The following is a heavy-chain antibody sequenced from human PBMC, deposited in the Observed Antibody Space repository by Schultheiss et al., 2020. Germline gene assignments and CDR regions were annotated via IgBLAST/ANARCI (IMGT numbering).Heavy chain of an antibody. CDR2: ISYDGSNK. Sequence: SLRLSCAASGFTFSSYAMHWVRQAPGKGLEWVAVISYDGSNKYYADSVKGRFTISRDNAKNSLYLQMNSLKTEDTAVYYCTTSTPDYYGSELTEWGQGTLVTVSS. CDR1: GFTFSSYA. V-gene: IGHV3-30*04. D-gene: IGHD3-10*01. CDR3: TTSTPDYYGSELTE. J-gene: IGHJ4*02.